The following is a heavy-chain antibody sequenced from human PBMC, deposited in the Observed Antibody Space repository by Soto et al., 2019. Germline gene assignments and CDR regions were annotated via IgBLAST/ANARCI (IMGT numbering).Heavy chain of an antibody. CDR1: WNRLTCPA. CDR2: NNAGNGNT. V-gene: IGHV1-3*01. J-gene: IGHJ4*02. CDR3: LGYCSGGSCYSRGY. D-gene: IGHD2-15*01. Sequence: QGPPVQSGAEVKKPGAPVEVFLQAFWNRLTCPAMEWVRPAPGQRLEWMGWNNAGNGNTKYSPKFQGRVTITRDTSASTAYMELSSLRSEDTAVYYWLGYCSGGSCYSRGYWGQGTLVTVSS.